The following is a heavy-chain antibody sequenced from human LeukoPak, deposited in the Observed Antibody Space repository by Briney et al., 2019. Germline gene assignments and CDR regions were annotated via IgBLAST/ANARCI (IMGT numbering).Heavy chain of an antibody. CDR2: ISYDGSNK. V-gene: IGHV3-30*18. CDR1: GFTFSSYG. D-gene: IGHD4-17*01. CDR3: AKDDYGPS. J-gene: IGHJ5*02. Sequence: GGSLRLSCAASGFTFSSYGMPWVRQAPGKGLEWVAVISYDGSNKYYADSVKGRFTISRDNSKNTLYLQMNSLRAEDTAVYYCAKDDYGPSWGQGTLVTVSS.